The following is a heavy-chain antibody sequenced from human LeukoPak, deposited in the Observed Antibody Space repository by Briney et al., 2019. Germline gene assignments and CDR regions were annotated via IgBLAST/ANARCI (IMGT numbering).Heavy chain of an antibody. CDR2: ISTYNGNT. V-gene: IGHV1-18*01. CDR3: ARDVWIVGATDY. D-gene: IGHD1-26*01. CDR1: GYTFTSYG. J-gene: IGHJ4*02. Sequence: SMKVSCKASGYTFTSYGISWVRQAPGQGLEWMGWISTYNGNTNYAQKLQGRVTMTTDTSTSTAYMELRSLRSDDTAVYYCARDVWIVGATDYWGQGTLVTVTS.